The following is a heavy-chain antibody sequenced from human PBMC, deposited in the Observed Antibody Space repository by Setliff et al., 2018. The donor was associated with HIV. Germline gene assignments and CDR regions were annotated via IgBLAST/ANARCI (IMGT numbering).Heavy chain of an antibody. CDR2: IYTSGST. J-gene: IGHJ4*02. CDR3: ARDGYYYDSSGYS. Sequence: TLSLTCTVSGGSISSGSYYWSWIRQPAGKGLEWTGHIYTSGSTNYNPSLKSRVTISVDTSKNQFSLKLSSVTAADTAVYYCARDGYYYDSSGYSWGQGTLVTVSS. CDR1: GGSISSGSYY. D-gene: IGHD3-22*01. V-gene: IGHV4-61*09.